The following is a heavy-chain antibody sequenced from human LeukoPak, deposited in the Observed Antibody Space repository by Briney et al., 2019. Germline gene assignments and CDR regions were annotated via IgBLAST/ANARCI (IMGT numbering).Heavy chain of an antibody. Sequence: PSETLSLTCTVSGGSISSYYWSWIRQPPGKGLEWIGEINHSGSTYYNPSLKSRVTISVDRSKNQFSLKLSSVTAADTAVYYCAREGARVGASYDAFDIWGQGTMVTVSS. J-gene: IGHJ3*02. CDR1: GGSISSYY. CDR3: AREGARVGASYDAFDI. CDR2: INHSGST. V-gene: IGHV4-34*01. D-gene: IGHD1-26*01.